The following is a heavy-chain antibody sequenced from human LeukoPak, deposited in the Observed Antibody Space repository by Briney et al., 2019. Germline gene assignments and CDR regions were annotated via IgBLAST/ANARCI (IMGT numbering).Heavy chain of an antibody. D-gene: IGHD3-16*02. V-gene: IGHV4-31*03. CDR2: IYYSGST. Sequence: SQTLSLTCTVSGGSISSGSYYWSWIRQHPGKGLEWIGYIYYSGSTYYNPSLKSRVTISVDTSKNQFSLKLSSVTAADTAVYYCARELGGIVWGSYRRYFDYWGQGTLVTVSS. J-gene: IGHJ4*02. CDR1: GGSISSGSYY. CDR3: ARELGGIVWGSYRRYFDY.